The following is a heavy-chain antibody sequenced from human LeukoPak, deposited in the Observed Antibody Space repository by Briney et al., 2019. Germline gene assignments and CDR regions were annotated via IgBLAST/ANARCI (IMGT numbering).Heavy chain of an antibody. CDR2: IKQDGSEK. CDR3: ARDQWLANDVLDI. J-gene: IGHJ3*02. V-gene: IGHV3-7*01. CDR1: GFTFSSYW. Sequence: GGSLRLSCAASGFTFSSYWMSWVRQAPGKGLEWVANIKQDGSEKYHMDSVKGRFTISRDNAKNSLYLQMNSLRAEDTAVYYCARDQWLANDVLDIWGQGTMVTVSS. D-gene: IGHD6-19*01.